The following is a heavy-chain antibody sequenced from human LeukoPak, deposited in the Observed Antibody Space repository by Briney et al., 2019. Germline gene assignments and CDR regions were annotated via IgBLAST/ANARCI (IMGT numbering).Heavy chain of an antibody. V-gene: IGHV1-69*04. Sequence: GASVKVSCKASGGTFSSYAISWVRQAPGQGLEWMGRIIPILGIANYAQKFQGRVTMTEDTSTDTAYMELSSLRSEDTAVYYCATVIVRGVIIRPPLFDYWGQGTLVTVSS. CDR2: IIPILGIA. D-gene: IGHD3-10*01. CDR1: GGTFSSYA. J-gene: IGHJ4*02. CDR3: ATVIVRGVIIRPPLFDY.